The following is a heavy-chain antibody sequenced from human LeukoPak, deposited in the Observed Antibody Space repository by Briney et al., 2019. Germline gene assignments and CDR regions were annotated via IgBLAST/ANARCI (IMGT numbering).Heavy chain of an antibody. Sequence: SETLSLTCAVYGGSFSGYYWSWIRQPPGKGLEWIGEINHSGSTNYNPSLKSRVTISVDTSKNLFSLKLSSVTAADTAVYYCARSVRGNYGSGTYPFDYWGQGTLVTVSS. D-gene: IGHD3-10*01. J-gene: IGHJ4*02. V-gene: IGHV4-34*01. CDR2: INHSGST. CDR1: GGSFSGYY. CDR3: ARSVRGNYGSGTYPFDY.